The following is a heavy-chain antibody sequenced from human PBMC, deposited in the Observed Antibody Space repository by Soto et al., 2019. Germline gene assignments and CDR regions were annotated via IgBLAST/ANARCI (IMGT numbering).Heavy chain of an antibody. CDR3: VHRRSVAAAPYYYYYMDV. J-gene: IGHJ6*03. Sequence: SGPTLVNPTQTLTLTCTFSGFSLSTSGVGVGWNRQPPGKALEWLALIYWDDDKRYSPSLKSRLTITKNTSKNQVVLTITNIDSVDTATYYCVHRRSVAAAPYYYYYMDVWGKGTTVTVSS. V-gene: IGHV2-5*02. CDR2: IYWDDDK. CDR1: GFSLSTSGVG. D-gene: IGHD6-13*01.